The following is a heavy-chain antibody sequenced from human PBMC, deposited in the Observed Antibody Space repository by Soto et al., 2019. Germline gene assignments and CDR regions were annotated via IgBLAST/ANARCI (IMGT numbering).Heavy chain of an antibody. CDR2: IYYSGST. J-gene: IGHJ5*02. D-gene: IGHD5-18*01. CDR3: ARGGERSWIQLGS. Sequence: QVQLQESGPGLVKPSETLSLTCTVSGGSISSYYWSWIRQPPGKGLEWIGYIYYSGSTNYNPSLKSRVTISVDTSKNQFSLKLSSVTAADTAVYYCARGGERSWIQLGSWGQGTLVTVSS. V-gene: IGHV4-59*08. CDR1: GGSISSYY.